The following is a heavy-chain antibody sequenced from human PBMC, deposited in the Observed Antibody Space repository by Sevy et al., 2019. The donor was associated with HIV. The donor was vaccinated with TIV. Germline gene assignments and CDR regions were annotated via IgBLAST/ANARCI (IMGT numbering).Heavy chain of an antibody. CDR1: GFTFSTYW. D-gene: IGHD6-25*01. CDR2: IKQDGSEK. Sequence: GGSLRLSCAASGFTFSTYWMTWVRQAPGKGLEWVANIKQDGSEKYYAESVKGRFTVSRDNTKNSLYLQLNSLRADDTGIYDSAIAPVGSGGYVPRGFDYWGQGTLVTVSS. J-gene: IGHJ4*02. V-gene: IGHV3-7*01. CDR3: AIAPVGSGGYVPRGFDY.